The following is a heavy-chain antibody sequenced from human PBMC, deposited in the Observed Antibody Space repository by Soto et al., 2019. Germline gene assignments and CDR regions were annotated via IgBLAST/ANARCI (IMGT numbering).Heavy chain of an antibody. D-gene: IGHD2-2*01. Sequence: SETSLTCTVSGGSISSSSYYWGWIRQPPGKGLEWIGSIYYSGSTYYNPSLKSRVTISVDTSKNQFSLKLSSVTAADTAVYYCARQDIVVVPAASFDYWGQGTLVTVSS. CDR2: IYYSGST. CDR1: GGSISSSSYY. CDR3: ARQDIVVVPAASFDY. J-gene: IGHJ4*02. V-gene: IGHV4-39*01.